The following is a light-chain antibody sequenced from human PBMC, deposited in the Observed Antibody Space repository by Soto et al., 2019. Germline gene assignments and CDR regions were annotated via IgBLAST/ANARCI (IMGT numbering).Light chain of an antibody. J-gene: IGKJ5*01. CDR2: DVS. CDR1: QDNSNY. Sequence: DIKRTHSLCSLSATVEEKVTITSLASQDNSNYLNWYQHKPGKAPKLLIYDVSNLETGVPSRFSGSGSATDFTFTISSLHPEDIATYYCQLYDNLPIAFGQGTRLEI. V-gene: IGKV1-33*01. CDR3: QLYDNLPIA.